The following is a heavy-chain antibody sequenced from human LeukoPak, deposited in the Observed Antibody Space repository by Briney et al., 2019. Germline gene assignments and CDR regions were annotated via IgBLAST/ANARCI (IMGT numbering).Heavy chain of an antibody. CDR3: ARSGRYNWNDAWAAFDI. CDR1: GDSVSSNSAT. Sequence: SQTLSLTCAISGDSVSSNSATWNWIRQSPSRGLEWLGRTYYKSKWYNDYAVSVKSRITINPDTSKNQFSLQLNSVTPEDTAVYYCARSGRYNWNDAWAAFDIWGLGTMVTVSS. V-gene: IGHV6-1*01. J-gene: IGHJ3*02. D-gene: IGHD1-1*01. CDR2: TYYKSKWYN.